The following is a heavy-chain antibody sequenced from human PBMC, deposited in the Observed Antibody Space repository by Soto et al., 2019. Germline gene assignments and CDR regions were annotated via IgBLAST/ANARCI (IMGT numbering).Heavy chain of an antibody. Sequence: EVQLVESGGDLVQPGGSLRLSCAASGFTFSSYEMHWVRQAPGRGLEWISYISTSGNSIYYADSVRGRFTVSRDSAKNSLYLQMNSLRAEDTAVYYCAREDINCGGDCFSLWGQGTLVTVSS. J-gene: IGHJ4*02. CDR1: GFTFSSYE. D-gene: IGHD2-21*02. CDR3: AREDINCGGDCFSL. CDR2: ISTSGNSI. V-gene: IGHV3-48*03.